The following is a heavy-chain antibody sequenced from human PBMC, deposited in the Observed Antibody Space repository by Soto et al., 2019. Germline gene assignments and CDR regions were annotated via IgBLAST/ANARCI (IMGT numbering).Heavy chain of an antibody. CDR3: ARDRSFIAAADYYYYGMDV. CDR1: GFTVSSNY. J-gene: IGHJ6*02. Sequence: PGGSLRLSCLASGFTVSSNYMSWVRQAPGKGLEWVSVIYSGGSTYYADSVKGRFTISRDNSKNTLYLQMNSLRADDTAVYYCARDRSFIAAADYYYYGMDVWGQGTTVTVSS. CDR2: IYSGGST. V-gene: IGHV3-53*01. D-gene: IGHD6-13*01.